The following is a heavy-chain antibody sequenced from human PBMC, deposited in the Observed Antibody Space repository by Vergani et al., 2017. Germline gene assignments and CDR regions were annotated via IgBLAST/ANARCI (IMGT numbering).Heavy chain of an antibody. V-gene: IGHV1-46*03. Sequence: QVQLVQSGAEVKKPGASVTVSCKASGYTFSSYYMNWVRPARGQGLEWMGIINPSGGSTSYAQKFQGRVTMTRDTSTSTVYMELGSLRSEDTAVYYCARAYCSSTSCPSYYMYVWGKGTTVTVSS. D-gene: IGHD2-2*01. J-gene: IGHJ6*03. CDR3: ARAYCSSTSCPSYYMYV. CDR2: INPSGGST. CDR1: GYTFSSYY.